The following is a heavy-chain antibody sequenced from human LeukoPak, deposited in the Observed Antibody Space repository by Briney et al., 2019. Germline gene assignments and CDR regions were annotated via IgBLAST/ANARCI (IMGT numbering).Heavy chain of an antibody. CDR2: IYYSGST. CDR1: GGSLSSGDYY. J-gene: IGHJ4*02. V-gene: IGHV4-30-4*08. CDR3: ASRIIAVAGMFVY. Sequence: PSQTLSLTCTVSGGSLSSGDYYWSWIRQPPGKGLEWIGYIYYSGSTYYNPSLKSRVTISVDTSKNQFSLKLSSVTAADTAVYYCASRIIAVAGMFVYWGQGTLVTVSS. D-gene: IGHD6-19*01.